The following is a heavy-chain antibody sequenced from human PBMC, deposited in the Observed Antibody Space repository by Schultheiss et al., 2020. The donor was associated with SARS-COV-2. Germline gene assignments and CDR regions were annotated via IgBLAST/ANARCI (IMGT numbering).Heavy chain of an antibody. CDR1: GLAFSRHR. V-gene: IGHV3-21*04. D-gene: IGHD4-17*01. J-gene: IGHJ4*02. CDR2: ISSSSSYI. Sequence: GGSLRLSCEASGLAFSRHRMYWVRQAPGKGLEWVSSISSSSSYIYYADSVRGRITISRDNAKNSLYLEMNSLRAEDTAVYYCARGHNYGDYDFDFYFDYWGQGTLVTVSS. CDR3: ARGHNYGDYDFDFYFDY.